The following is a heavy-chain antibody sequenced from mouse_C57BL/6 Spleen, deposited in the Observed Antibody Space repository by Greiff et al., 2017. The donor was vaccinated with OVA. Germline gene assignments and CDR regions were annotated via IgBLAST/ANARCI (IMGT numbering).Heavy chain of an antibody. CDR1: GFSLTSYG. Sequence: QVQLKESGPGLVAPSQSLSITCTVSGFSLTSYGVSWVRQPPGKGLEWLGVIWGEGSTNYHTALISSLSISHVNPKSQVFLKLNSLHTDDTATYSCAKQGAIYYFAMDYWRQGTSVTVSS. CDR3: AKQGAIYYFAMDY. J-gene: IGHJ4*01. V-gene: IGHV2-3*01. CDR2: IWGEGST. D-gene: IGHD3-1*01.